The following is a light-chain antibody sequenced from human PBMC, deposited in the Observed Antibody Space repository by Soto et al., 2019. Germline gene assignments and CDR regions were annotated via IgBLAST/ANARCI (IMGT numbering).Light chain of an antibody. CDR2: LGS. CDR3: MQALQTPPFT. J-gene: IGKJ3*01. CDR1: QSLLHSNGYNY. Sequence: DIVMTQSPLSLPFTPGEPASISCRSSQSLLHSNGYNYLDWYLQKPGQSPQLLIYLGSNRASGVPDRFSGSGSGTGFTLKFSRVEAEDVGVYYCMQALQTPPFTFGPGTKVDIK. V-gene: IGKV2-28*01.